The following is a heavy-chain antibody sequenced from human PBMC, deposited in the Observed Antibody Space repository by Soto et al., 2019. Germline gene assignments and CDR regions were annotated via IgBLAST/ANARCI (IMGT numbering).Heavy chain of an antibody. D-gene: IGHD6-13*01. CDR2: IYYSGST. J-gene: IGHJ4*02. V-gene: IGHV4-30-4*01. CDR1: GGSIRSGDYY. Sequence: PSETLSLTCTVSGGSIRSGDYYWSWIRQPPGKGLEWIGYIYYSGSTYYNPSLKSRVTISVDTSKNQFSLKLSSVTAADTAVYYCARDPLKSSSWEYDYWGQGTQVTVSS. CDR3: ARDPLKSSSWEYDY.